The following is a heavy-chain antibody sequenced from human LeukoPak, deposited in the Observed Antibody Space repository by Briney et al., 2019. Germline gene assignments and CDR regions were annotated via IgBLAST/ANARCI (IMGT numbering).Heavy chain of an antibody. Sequence: GASLKISCEGSGYSFTSYWIGWVRHLPGKGLEWMGIIYPGDSDTRYSPSFQGQVIISADKSISTAYLQWSCLKASDTAMYYCARLGGDSSMSLLYYYGMDVWGQGTTVTVSS. CDR2: IYPGDSDT. CDR1: GYSFTSYW. V-gene: IGHV5-51*01. CDR3: ARLGGDSSMSLLYYYGMDV. D-gene: IGHD6-13*01. J-gene: IGHJ6*02.